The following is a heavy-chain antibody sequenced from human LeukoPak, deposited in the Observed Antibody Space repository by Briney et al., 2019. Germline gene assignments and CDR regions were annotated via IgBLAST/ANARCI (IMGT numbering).Heavy chain of an antibody. CDR2: INPNSGGT. CDR3: ARDQYYNSRSPALRY. Sequence: ASVKVSCKASGYTITGYYMHWVRQAPGQGLEWMGRINPNSGGTNYAQKFQGWVTLTRDTSISTAYMELTRLKSDDTAVYYCARDQYYNSRSPALRYWGQGTLVTVSS. CDR1: GYTITGYY. D-gene: IGHD3-10*01. J-gene: IGHJ4*02. V-gene: IGHV1-2*04.